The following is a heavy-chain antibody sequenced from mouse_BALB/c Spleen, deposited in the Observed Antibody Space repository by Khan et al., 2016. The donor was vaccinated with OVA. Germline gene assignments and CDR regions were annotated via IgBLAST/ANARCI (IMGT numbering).Heavy chain of an antibody. Sequence: QMQLEESGPELVRPGASVKMSCKASGYTFTSFWIHWVKQRPGQGLEWIGMIDPSKSETRLNQKFKDKATLNVDKSSNTAYMQLSRLTSEGSAVYYVARGGYGSPFAYWGPGTLVTFSA. V-gene: IGHV1S127*01. D-gene: IGHD1-1*01. CDR3: ARGGYGSPFAY. CDR2: IDPSKSET. J-gene: IGHJ3*01. CDR1: GYTFTSFW.